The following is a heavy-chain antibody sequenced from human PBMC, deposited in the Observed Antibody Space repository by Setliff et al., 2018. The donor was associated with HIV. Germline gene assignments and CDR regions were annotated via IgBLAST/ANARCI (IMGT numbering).Heavy chain of an antibody. CDR3: AREAYRLPWIDN. Sequence: GSLRLSCAASGFTFSNYGMHWVRQAPGKGLEWVAFIQYDGNDRQYADSVKGRFTISRENSKNTLFLQMNSLRAEDTAVYYCAREAYRLPWIDNWGQGTLVTVSS. D-gene: IGHD1-1*01. J-gene: IGHJ4*02. CDR2: IQYDGNDR. V-gene: IGHV3-30*02. CDR1: GFTFSNYG.